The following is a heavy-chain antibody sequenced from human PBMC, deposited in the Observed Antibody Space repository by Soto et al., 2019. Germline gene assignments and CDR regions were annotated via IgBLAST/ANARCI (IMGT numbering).Heavy chain of an antibody. CDR2: INHSGST. D-gene: IGHD6-19*01. CDR3: ARARYSSGWS. CDR1: GGSFSGYY. V-gene: IGHV4-34*01. Sequence: SETLSLTCAVYGGSFSGYYWSWIRQPPGKGLEWIGEINHSGSTNYNPSLKSRVTISVDTSKNQFSLKLSSVTAADTAVYYCARARYSSGWSWGQGTLVTVSS. J-gene: IGHJ5*02.